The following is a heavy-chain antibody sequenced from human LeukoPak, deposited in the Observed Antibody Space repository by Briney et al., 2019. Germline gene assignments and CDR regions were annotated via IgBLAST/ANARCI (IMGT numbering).Heavy chain of an antibody. V-gene: IGHV3-74*01. CDR2: VNNDGSAT. CDR3: ASWRGSGNYGGYFDY. Sequence: GGSLRLSCAASRFIFTNYWIHWVRQAPGKGLVWVSHVNNDGSATSYADSVKGRFTISRDNPKNTLYLQMNSLRAEDTAVYYCASWRGSGNYGGYFDYWGQGILVTVSS. CDR1: RFIFTNYW. J-gene: IGHJ4*02. D-gene: IGHD3-10*01.